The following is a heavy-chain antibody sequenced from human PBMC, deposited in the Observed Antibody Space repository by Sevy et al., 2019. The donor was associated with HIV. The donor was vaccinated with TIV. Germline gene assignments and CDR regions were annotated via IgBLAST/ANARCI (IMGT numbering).Heavy chain of an antibody. CDR1: GFIFSDYG. V-gene: IGHV3-13*01. Sequence: GGSLRLSCEASGFIFSDYGMHWVRQAPGKGLEWVSGFGVGGDVVYGDSVQGRFSTPRENAKNSLYLQMNNLRLGDTAVYYCVRISALVGATTVGWYFDLWGRGTLVTVSS. D-gene: IGHD1-26*01. CDR2: FGVGGDV. CDR3: VRISALVGATTVGWYFDL. J-gene: IGHJ2*01.